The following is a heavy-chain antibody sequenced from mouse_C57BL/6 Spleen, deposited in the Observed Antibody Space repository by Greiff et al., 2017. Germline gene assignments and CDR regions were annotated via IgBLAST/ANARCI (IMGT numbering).Heavy chain of an antibody. V-gene: IGHV2-2*01. CDR1: GFSLTSYG. CDR2: IWSGGST. Sequence: QVHVKQSGPGLVQPSQSLSITCTVSGFSLTSYGVHWVRQSPGKGLEWLGVIWSGGSTDYNAAFISRLSISKDNSKSQVFFKMNSLQADDTAIYYCARNYYYGRSAMDYWGQGTSVTVSS. D-gene: IGHD1-1*01. J-gene: IGHJ4*01. CDR3: ARNYYYGRSAMDY.